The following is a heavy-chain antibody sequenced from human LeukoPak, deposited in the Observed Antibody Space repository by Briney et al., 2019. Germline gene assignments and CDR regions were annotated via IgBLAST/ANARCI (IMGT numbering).Heavy chain of an antibody. Sequence: SETLSLTCAVYGGSFSGYYWSWIRQPPGKGLEWIGEINHSGSTNYNPSLKSRVTISVDTSKNQFSLKLSSVTAADTAVYYCARHRYCSSTSCYPGHYYYMDVWGKGTTVTVSS. V-gene: IGHV4-34*01. CDR3: ARHRYCSSTSCYPGHYYYMDV. CDR1: GGSFSGYY. D-gene: IGHD2-2*01. J-gene: IGHJ6*03. CDR2: INHSGST.